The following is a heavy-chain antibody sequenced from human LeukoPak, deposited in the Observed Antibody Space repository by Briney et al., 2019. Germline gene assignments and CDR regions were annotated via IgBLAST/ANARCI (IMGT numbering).Heavy chain of an antibody. J-gene: IGHJ4*02. Sequence: SGGSLRLSCAASGFTFSSYWVSWVRQAPGKGLEWVANIKQDGSEKYYVDSVKGRFTISRDNAKNSLYLQTNSLRAEDTAVYYCARGESTFDYWGQGTLVTVSS. D-gene: IGHD2-2*01. CDR3: ARGESTFDY. CDR2: IKQDGSEK. CDR1: GFTFSSYW. V-gene: IGHV3-7*01.